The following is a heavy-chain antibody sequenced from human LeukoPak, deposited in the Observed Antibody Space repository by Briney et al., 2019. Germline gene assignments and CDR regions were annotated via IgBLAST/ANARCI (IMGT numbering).Heavy chain of an antibody. V-gene: IGHV3-48*01. D-gene: IGHD3-10*01. Sequence: GGSRRLSCAASGFTFSSYSMNWVRQAPGKGLEWVSYISSSSSTIYYADSVKGRFTISRDNAKNSLYLQMNSLRAEDTAVYYCARDSTYYYGSGSRSDAFDIWGQGTMVTVSS. CDR3: ARDSTYYYGSGSRSDAFDI. CDR1: GFTFSSYS. J-gene: IGHJ3*02. CDR2: ISSSSSTI.